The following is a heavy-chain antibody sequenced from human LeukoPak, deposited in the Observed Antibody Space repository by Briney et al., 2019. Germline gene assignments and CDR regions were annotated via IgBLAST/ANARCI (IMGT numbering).Heavy chain of an antibody. J-gene: IGHJ5*02. D-gene: IGHD6-19*01. V-gene: IGHV1-2*02. CDR2: INPNSGGT. CDR3: ARDSSGWGNYNWFDP. CDR1: GYTFTGYY. Sequence: ASVKVSCKASGYTFTGYYMHWERQAPGQGLEWMGWINPNSGGTNYAQKFQGRVTMTRDTSISTAYMELSRLRSDDTAVYYCARDSSGWGNYNWFDPWGQGTLVTVSS.